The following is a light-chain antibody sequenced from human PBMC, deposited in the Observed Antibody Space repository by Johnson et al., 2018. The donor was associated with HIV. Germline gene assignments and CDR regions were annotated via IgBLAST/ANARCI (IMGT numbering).Light chain of an antibody. CDR3: GAWDSSLSAHYV. V-gene: IGLV1-51*01. CDR1: SSNIGNNY. J-gene: IGLJ1*01. CDR2: DNN. Sequence: HSVLTHPPSVSAAPGQKVTISCSGSSSNIGNNYVSWFQQLPGTAPKLLIYDNNKRPSGIPDRFSGSKSGTSATLGITGLQTGDEADYYCGAWDSSLSAHYVFGTGTKVTVL.